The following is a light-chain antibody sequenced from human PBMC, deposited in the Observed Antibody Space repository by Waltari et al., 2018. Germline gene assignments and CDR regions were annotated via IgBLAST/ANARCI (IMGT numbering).Light chain of an antibody. Sequence: EIVLTQSPATLSLSPGDTATLSCRASQSVGSYLAWYQQKPGQPPRLLIYDASNRATGVPARFRGSGSGTEFTLTIRSLEAEDFAVYYCQQRSNWTPHTFGQGARLEIK. V-gene: IGKV3-11*01. CDR3: QQRSNWTPHT. J-gene: IGKJ2*01. CDR2: DAS. CDR1: QSVGSY.